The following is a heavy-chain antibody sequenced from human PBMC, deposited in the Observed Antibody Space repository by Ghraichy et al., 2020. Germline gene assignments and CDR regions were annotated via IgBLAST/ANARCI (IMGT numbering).Heavy chain of an antibody. CDR2: IYYSGST. J-gene: IGHJ4*02. V-gene: IGHV4-31*03. CDR3: AAIAGATMVRGAQTGKFDY. Sequence: SETLSLTCTVSGGSISSGGYYWSWIRQHPGKGLEWIGYIYYSGSTYYNPSLKSRVTISVDTSKNQFSLKLSSVTAADTAVYYCAAIAGATMVRGAQTGKFDYWGQGTLVTVSS. CDR1: GGSISSGGYY. D-gene: IGHD3-10*01.